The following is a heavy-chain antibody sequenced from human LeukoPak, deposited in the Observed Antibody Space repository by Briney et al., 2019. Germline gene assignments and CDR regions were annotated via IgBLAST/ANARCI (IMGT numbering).Heavy chain of an antibody. Sequence: PGGSLRLSCAASGFTFSSYAMSWVRQAPGKGLEWVSAISGSGGSTYYADSVKGRFTISRDNSKNTLYLQMNSLRAEDTAVYYCANPWAGGIAVAGTGAFDIWGQGTMVTVSS. CDR1: GFTFSSYA. CDR3: ANPWAGGIAVAGTGAFDI. CDR2: ISGSGGST. J-gene: IGHJ3*02. D-gene: IGHD6-19*01. V-gene: IGHV3-23*01.